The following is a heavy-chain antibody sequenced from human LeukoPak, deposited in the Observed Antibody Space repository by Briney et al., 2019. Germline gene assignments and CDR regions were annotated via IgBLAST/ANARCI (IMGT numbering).Heavy chain of an antibody. Sequence: SQTLSLTCAVSGGSISSGGYSWSWIRQPAGTGLEWIGRIYTSGSTNYNPSLKSRVTMSVDTSKNQFSLKLGSVTAADTAVYYCARVVYDTHIDYWGQGTLVTVSS. CDR3: ARVVYDTHIDY. J-gene: IGHJ4*02. D-gene: IGHD3-22*01. CDR2: IYTSGST. CDR1: GGSISSGGYS. V-gene: IGHV4-61*02.